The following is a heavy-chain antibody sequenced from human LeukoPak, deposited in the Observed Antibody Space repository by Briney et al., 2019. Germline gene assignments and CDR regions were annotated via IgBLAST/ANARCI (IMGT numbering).Heavy chain of an antibody. CDR3: ARGRISMVRGLIRVTHFDS. Sequence: GGSLRLCCTASGFTFSAYWMSWVRQAPGKGLEWVANIKQDGSEKYYVDSVKGRFTVSKDNARNSLFLQMNSLRTEDTAVYYCARGRISMVRGLIRVTHFDSWGQGTLATVSS. J-gene: IGHJ4*02. CDR2: IKQDGSEK. D-gene: IGHD3-10*01. CDR1: GFTFSAYW. V-gene: IGHV3-7*01.